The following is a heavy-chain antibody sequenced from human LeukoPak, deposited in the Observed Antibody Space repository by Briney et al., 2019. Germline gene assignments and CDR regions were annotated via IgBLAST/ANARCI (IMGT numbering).Heavy chain of an antibody. J-gene: IGHJ4*02. CDR2: ISSSSSYI. Sequence: PGGSLRLSCAASGFTFSSYSMNWVRQAPGKGLEWVSSISSSSSYIYYADSVKGRFTISRDNAKNSLYLQMNSLRAADTAVYYCARRAGAYSHHYDYWGQGTLVTVSS. CDR3: ARRAGAYSHHYDY. CDR1: GFTFSSYS. V-gene: IGHV3-21*01. D-gene: IGHD4/OR15-4a*01.